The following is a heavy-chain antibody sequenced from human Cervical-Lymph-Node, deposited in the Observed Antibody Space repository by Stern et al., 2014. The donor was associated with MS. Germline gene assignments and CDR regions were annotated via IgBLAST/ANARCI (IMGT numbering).Heavy chain of an antibody. D-gene: IGHD6-13*01. CDR1: GGSISSGSYY. J-gene: IGHJ5*02. CDR3: ARDREIAAAGTWSNWFDP. Sequence: QVQLQESGPGLVKPSQTLSLTCTVSGGSISSGSYYWSWIRQPAGKGLEWIGRIYTSGSTNYNPSLKSRVTISVDTSKNHFYLKLSSVTAADTAVYYCARDREIAAAGTWSNWFDPWGQGTLVTVSS. CDR2: IYTSGST. V-gene: IGHV4-61*02.